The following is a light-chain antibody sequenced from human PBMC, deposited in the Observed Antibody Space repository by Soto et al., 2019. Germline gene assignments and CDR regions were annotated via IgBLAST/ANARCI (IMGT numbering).Light chain of an antibody. CDR1: ESVSDNY. J-gene: IGKJ4*01. CDR3: QQYGSSPLT. Sequence: EIVLTQSPGTLSLSPGERATLSCRASESVSDNYLAWYQQRSGQAPRLVIYGASSRASAVPDRFSGSGSGADFTLTISRLEPEDCAVYYCQQYGSSPLTFGGETKVEIK. V-gene: IGKV3-20*01. CDR2: GAS.